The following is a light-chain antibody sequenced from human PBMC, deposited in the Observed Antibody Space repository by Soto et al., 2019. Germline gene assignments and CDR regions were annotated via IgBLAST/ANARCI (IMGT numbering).Light chain of an antibody. Sequence: QSVLTQPASVSGSPGQSITISCIGTSSDVGGYDYVSWYQQYPGKAPKLMIYEVSDRPSGVSNRFSGSKSGNTASLTISGLQAEDEADYYCSSYTSSSVVFGGGTKLTVL. V-gene: IGLV2-14*01. CDR1: SSDVGGYDY. CDR2: EVS. CDR3: SSYTSSSVV. J-gene: IGLJ2*01.